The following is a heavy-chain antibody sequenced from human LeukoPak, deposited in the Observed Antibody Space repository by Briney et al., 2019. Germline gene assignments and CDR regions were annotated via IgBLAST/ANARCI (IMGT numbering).Heavy chain of an antibody. D-gene: IGHD3-3*01. CDR2: ISSSSSYI. J-gene: IGHJ3*02. CDR1: GFTFSSYS. V-gene: IGHV3-21*01. Sequence: GGSLRLSCAASGFTFSSYSMNWVRQAPGKGLEWVSSISSSSSYIYYADSVKGRFTISRDNAKNSLYLQMNSLRAEDTAVYYCAREDGGRFLEWLPSEGAFDIWGQGTMVTVSS. CDR3: AREDGGRFLEWLPSEGAFDI.